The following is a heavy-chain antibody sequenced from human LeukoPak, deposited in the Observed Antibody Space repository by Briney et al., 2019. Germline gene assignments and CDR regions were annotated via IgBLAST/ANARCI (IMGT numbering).Heavy chain of an antibody. Sequence: ASVKVSCKASGYTFTGYYMHWVRQAPGQGLEWMGWINPNSGGTNYAQKFQGRVTMTRDTSISTAYMELRRLRSDDTAVYYCARALSLTVQPERYYYYGMDVWGQGTTVTVSS. CDR1: GYTFTGYY. CDR3: ARALSLTVQPERYYYYGMDV. D-gene: IGHD1-1*01. J-gene: IGHJ6*02. CDR2: INPNSGGT. V-gene: IGHV1-2*02.